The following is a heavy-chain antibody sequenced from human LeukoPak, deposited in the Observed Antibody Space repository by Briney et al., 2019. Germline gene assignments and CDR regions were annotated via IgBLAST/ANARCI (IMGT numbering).Heavy chain of an antibody. J-gene: IGHJ4*02. CDR2: ISAYNGNT. V-gene: IGHV1-18*01. CDR1: GYTFTSYG. Sequence: GASVKVSCKACGYTFTSYGISWVRQAPGQGLEWMGWISAYNGNTNYAQKLQGRVTMTTDTSTSTVYMELRSLRSDDTAVYYCAREGSGSPPGYWGQGTLVTVSS. D-gene: IGHD3-10*01. CDR3: AREGSGSPPGY.